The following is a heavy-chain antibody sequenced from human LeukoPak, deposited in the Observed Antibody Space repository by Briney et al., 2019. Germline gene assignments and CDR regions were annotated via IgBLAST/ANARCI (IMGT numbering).Heavy chain of an antibody. CDR3: TTEILRYCSGGTCYRKIDY. CDR1: GFTFTNAW. CDR2: IKSKTDGGTA. Sequence: TGGSLRLSCAASGFTFTNAWMSWVRQAPGKGLEWVGRIKSKTDGGTADYAAPVKGRFSISRDDSKNTLYLQMNSLKTEDTAVYYCTTEILRYCSGGTCYRKIDYWGQGTLVTVSS. D-gene: IGHD2-15*01. J-gene: IGHJ4*02. V-gene: IGHV3-15*01.